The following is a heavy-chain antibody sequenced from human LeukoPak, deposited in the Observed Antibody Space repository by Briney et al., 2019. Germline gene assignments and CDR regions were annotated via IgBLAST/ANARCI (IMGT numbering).Heavy chain of an antibody. CDR2: IYYSGST. Sequence: PSETLSLTCTVSGYSISSGYYWGWIRQPPGKGLEWIGYIYYSGSTNYNPSLKSRVTISVDTSKNQFSLKLSSVTAADTAVYYCAGNDRGLYYYWGQGTLVTVSS. CDR1: GYSISSGYY. D-gene: IGHD1-1*01. CDR3: AGNDRGLYYY. V-gene: IGHV4-61*01. J-gene: IGHJ4*02.